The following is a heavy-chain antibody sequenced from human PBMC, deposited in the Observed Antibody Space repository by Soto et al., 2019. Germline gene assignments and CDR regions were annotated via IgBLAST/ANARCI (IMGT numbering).Heavy chain of an antibody. V-gene: IGHV3-23*01. J-gene: IGHJ4*02. CDR1: GFNFGSYA. Sequence: EVQLLESGGGLVQPGGSLRLSCTASGFNFGSYAMGWARQAPGKGLEWLSSLAVPYTGAQTYYADSVAGRLTVSRDDSKNTLYLELNSLRAEDTAVYYCAKDWGRIAVAGWTDWGPGTLVTVSS. CDR3: AKDWGRIAVAGWTD. D-gene: IGHD6-19*01. CDR2: VPYTGAQT.